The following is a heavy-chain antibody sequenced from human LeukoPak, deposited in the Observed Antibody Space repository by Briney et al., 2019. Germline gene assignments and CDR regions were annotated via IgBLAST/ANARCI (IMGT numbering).Heavy chain of an antibody. Sequence: ASVKVPCKASGYSFTTYGISWVRQAPGQGLEWMGWINPDNGRTKYVERFQDRVTMTTDTSTSTAYMELRSLRSDDTAVYYCARDTGVVWDFDYWGQGTLVTVSS. CDR1: GYSFTTYG. V-gene: IGHV1-18*01. CDR3: ARDTGVVWDFDY. CDR2: INPDNGRT. D-gene: IGHD3-3*01. J-gene: IGHJ4*02.